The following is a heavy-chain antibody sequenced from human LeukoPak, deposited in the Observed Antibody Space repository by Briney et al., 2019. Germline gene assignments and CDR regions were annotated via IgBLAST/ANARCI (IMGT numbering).Heavy chain of an antibody. D-gene: IGHD3-22*01. CDR3: VRGNYDNRGYSNAFDI. Sequence: SGTLSLTCTVSGASISSSYWSWIRQPPGKRLEWIGYIYYNGNTNSNPSLKSRVTISADTSKNRFSLKLSSVTAADTAIYHCVRGNYDNRGYSNAFDIWGQGTMVTVSS. V-gene: IGHV4-59*01. J-gene: IGHJ3*02. CDR2: IYYNGNT. CDR1: GASISSSY.